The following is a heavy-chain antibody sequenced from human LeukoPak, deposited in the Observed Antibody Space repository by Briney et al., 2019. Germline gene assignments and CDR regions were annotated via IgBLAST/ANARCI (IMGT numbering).Heavy chain of an antibody. CDR2: ISYDGSNK. Sequence: PGGSLRLSCAASGFTFSSYAMLWVRQAPGKGLEWVAVISYDGSNKYYADSVKGRFTISRDNSKNTLYLQMNSLRAEDTAVYYCARDRSGSYYNRGQGTLVTVSS. D-gene: IGHD1-26*01. CDR3: ARDRSGSYYN. J-gene: IGHJ4*02. CDR1: GFTFSSYA. V-gene: IGHV3-30*04.